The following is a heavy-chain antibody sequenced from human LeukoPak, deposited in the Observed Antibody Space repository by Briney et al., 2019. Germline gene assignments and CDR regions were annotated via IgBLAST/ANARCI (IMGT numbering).Heavy chain of an antibody. D-gene: IGHD1-26*01. V-gene: IGHV4-34*01. CDR2: IHHGGGT. CDR3: ARTAYRGSYYDAFDI. CDR1: GGSFSGYY. Sequence: PAETLSLTCAVYGGSFSGYYWSWIRQPPGKGLEWIGEIHHGGGTNYNPSLKSRITISVDTSKNQFSLKLSSVTAADTAVYYCARTAYRGSYYDAFDIWGQRAMGTVSS. J-gene: IGHJ3*02.